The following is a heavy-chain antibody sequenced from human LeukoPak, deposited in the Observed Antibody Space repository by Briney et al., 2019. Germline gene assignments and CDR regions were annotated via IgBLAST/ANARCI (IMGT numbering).Heavy chain of an antibody. V-gene: IGHV3-21*01. Sequence: PGGSLRLSCAASGFTFSTYGMTWVRQAPGKGLEWVSSISSSSSYIFYTDSMKGRFTTSRDNAKNSLYLQMNSLRAEDTAVYYCARVKGGYTDRPYDYWGQGTLVTVSS. J-gene: IGHJ4*02. D-gene: IGHD3-22*01. CDR2: ISSSSSYI. CDR1: GFTFSTYG. CDR3: ARVKGGYTDRPYDY.